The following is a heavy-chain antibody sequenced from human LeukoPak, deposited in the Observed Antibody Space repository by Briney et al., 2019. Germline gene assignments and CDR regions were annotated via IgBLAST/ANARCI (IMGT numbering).Heavy chain of an antibody. CDR2: ISAYNGNT. V-gene: IGHV1-18*01. D-gene: IGHD3-3*01. Sequence: ASVKVSCKASGYTFTSYGISWVRQAPGQGLEWMGWISAYNGNTNYAQKLQGRVTMTTDTSTSTAYMELRSLRSDDTAVYYCASDFSSYDFWSGPRSYAFDIWGQGTMVTVSS. CDR1: GYTFTSYG. J-gene: IGHJ3*02. CDR3: ASDFSSYDFWSGPRSYAFDI.